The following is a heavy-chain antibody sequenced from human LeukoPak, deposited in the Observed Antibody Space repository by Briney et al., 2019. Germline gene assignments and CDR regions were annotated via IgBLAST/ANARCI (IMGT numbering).Heavy chain of an antibody. V-gene: IGHV1-18*01. CDR2: VSAYNGNT. Sequence: ASVKVSCKASGYTFRSHLISWVRQAPGQGLEWMGWVSAYNGNTNYAQKFQGRVTMTTDASTSTAYMEMRSLRFDDTAVYYCAREDGYNPGYFDYWGQGTLVTVSS. J-gene: IGHJ4*02. CDR1: GYTFRSHL. CDR3: AREDGYNPGYFDY. D-gene: IGHD5-24*01.